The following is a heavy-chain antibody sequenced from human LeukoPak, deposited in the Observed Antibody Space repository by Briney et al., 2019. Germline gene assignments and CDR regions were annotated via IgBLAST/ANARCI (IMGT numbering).Heavy chain of an antibody. J-gene: IGHJ1*01. V-gene: IGHV3-74*01. CDR2: IKSDGQIT. CDR1: GFIFNNYA. Sequence: GGSLRLSCAGSGFIFNNYAMHWVRQAPGKGLVWVSRIKSDGQITTYADSVKGRFTTSRDNAKNTFYLQMNSLRVEDAAVYYCLLIILGGSSQHWGQGTLVSVSS. CDR3: LLIILGGSSQH. D-gene: IGHD3-3*01.